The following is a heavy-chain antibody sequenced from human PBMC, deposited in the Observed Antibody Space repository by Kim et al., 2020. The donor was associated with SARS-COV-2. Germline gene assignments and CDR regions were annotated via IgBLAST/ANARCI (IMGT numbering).Heavy chain of an antibody. D-gene: IGHD5-12*01. Sequence: GGSLRLSCAASGFTFSGYAMNWVRQAPGKGLEWVSLISSSSFRSYADYAMAGLASFTDNTKNSIFLHKISMRTVDTAAYDCARDSRYIGDWDQG. CDR2: ISSSSFR. V-gene: IGHV3-21*01. J-gene: IGHJ1*01. CDR3: ARDSRYIGD. CDR1: GFTFSGYA.